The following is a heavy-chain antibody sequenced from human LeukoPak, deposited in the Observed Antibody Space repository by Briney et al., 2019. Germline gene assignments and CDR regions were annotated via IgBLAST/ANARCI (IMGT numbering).Heavy chain of an antibody. Sequence: GGSLRLSCAASGFTFDDYDMNWVRQAPGKGLEWVSLISGGGGSTYYADPVKGRIIIARDNSKNSMYLQINSLRTEDTALYYCAKASLELSIFGVVIIPYFDYWGQGTLLTVSS. J-gene: IGHJ4*02. CDR3: AKASLELSIFGVVIIPYFDY. CDR2: ISGGGGST. CDR1: GFTFDDYD. D-gene: IGHD3-3*01. V-gene: IGHV3-43*02.